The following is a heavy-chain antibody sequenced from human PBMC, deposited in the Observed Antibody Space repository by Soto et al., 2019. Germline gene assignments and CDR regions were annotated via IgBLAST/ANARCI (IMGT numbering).Heavy chain of an antibody. Sequence: SETLSLTCTVSGGSISSYYWSWIRQPPGRGLEWIGYIYYIGSTNYNPSLKSRVTILVDTSKNQISLKLNSVTAADTAVYYCARHSSTSKYYYHGLDVWGQGTTVTVSS. CDR3: ARHSSTSKYYYHGLDV. CDR1: GGSISSYY. J-gene: IGHJ6*02. V-gene: IGHV4-59*08. CDR2: IYYIGST.